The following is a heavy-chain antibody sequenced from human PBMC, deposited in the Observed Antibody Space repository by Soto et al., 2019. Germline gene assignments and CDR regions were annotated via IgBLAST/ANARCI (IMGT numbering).Heavy chain of an antibody. V-gene: IGHV3-74*01. Sequence: GGSLRLSCAASGFTFSSYWMHWVRQAPGKGLGWVSRINDDGRRTSYADSVKGRFTISRDNAKNTLYLQMNSLRDDVTAIYYCARRHRPSYTSDYWGQGTLVTVSS. CDR1: GFTFSSYW. CDR3: ARRHRPSYTSDY. J-gene: IGHJ4*02. D-gene: IGHD4-4*01. CDR2: INDDGRRT.